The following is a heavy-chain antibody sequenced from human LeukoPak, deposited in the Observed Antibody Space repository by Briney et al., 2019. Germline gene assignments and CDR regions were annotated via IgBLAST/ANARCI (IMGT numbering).Heavy chain of an antibody. V-gene: IGHV3-23*01. CDR2: ISRSGST. J-gene: IGHJ4*02. Sequence: GSLRLSCAGSGITLSSYAVSRVRQAPGKGLECVSTISRSGSTHYADSVKGRFTISRDNSKSTLYLQMNSLRADDTAVYYCSWGFEYWGQGTLVTVSS. D-gene: IGHD3-16*01. CDR1: GITLSSYA. CDR3: SWGFEY.